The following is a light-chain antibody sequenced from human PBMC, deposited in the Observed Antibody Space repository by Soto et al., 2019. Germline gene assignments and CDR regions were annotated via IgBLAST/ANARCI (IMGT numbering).Light chain of an antibody. CDR3: CSYAGSSTPLI. CDR1: SSDVGSYNL. Sequence: QSALTQPASVSGSPGQSITIPCTGTSSDVGSYNLVSWYQQHPGKAPKLMIYEVSKRPSGVSNRFSGSKSGNTASLTISGLQAEDEAHYYCCSYAGSSTPLIFGTGTKLTVL. V-gene: IGLV2-23*02. J-gene: IGLJ1*01. CDR2: EVS.